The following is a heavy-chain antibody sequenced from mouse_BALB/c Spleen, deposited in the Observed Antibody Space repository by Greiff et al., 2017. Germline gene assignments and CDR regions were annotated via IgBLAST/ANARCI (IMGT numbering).Heavy chain of an antibody. CDR2: IDPANGNT. D-gene: IGHD2-2*01. CDR3: ASLLWLRRPY. V-gene: IGHV14-3*02. Sequence: EVQLQQSGAELVKPGASVKLSCTASGFNIKDTYMHWVKQRPEQGLEWIGRIDPANGNTKYDPKFQGKATITADTSSNTAYLQLSSLTSEDTAVYYCASLLWLRRPYWGQGTTLTVSS. CDR1: GFNIKDTY. J-gene: IGHJ2*01.